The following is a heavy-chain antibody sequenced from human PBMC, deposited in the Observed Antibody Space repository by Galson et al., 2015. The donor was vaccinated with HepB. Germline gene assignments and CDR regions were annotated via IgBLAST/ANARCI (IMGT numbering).Heavy chain of an antibody. D-gene: IGHD2-15*01. CDR2: ISAYNGNT. J-gene: IGHJ4*02. V-gene: IGHV1-18*01. CDR3: ARDRVVVAATPNFDY. CDR1: GYTFTSYG. Sequence: SVKVSCKASGYTFTSYGISWVRQAPGQGLEWMGWISAYNGNTNYAQKLQGRVSMTTDTSTSTAYMELRSLRSDDTAVYYCARDRVVVAATPNFDYWGQGTLVTVSS.